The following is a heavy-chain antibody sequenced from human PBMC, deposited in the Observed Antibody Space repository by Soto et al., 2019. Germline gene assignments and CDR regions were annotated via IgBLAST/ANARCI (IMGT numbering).Heavy chain of an antibody. V-gene: IGHV3-23*01. D-gene: IGHD2-15*01. Sequence: GGSLRLSCEASGFTFGSYDMTWVRQGPGKGLEWVASITSSGRSTDHADSVRGRFTISRDNSKNTLFLQMKSLRAEDTAVYYCAKTNYCSCNSCPPADMDVCGQGTTVTVSS. J-gene: IGHJ6*02. CDR2: ITSSGRST. CDR3: AKTNYCSCNSCPPADMDV. CDR1: GFTFGSYD.